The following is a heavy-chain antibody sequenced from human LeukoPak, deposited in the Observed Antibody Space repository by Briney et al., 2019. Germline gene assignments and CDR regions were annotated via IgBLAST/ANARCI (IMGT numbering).Heavy chain of an antibody. D-gene: IGHD1-26*01. J-gene: IGHJ4*02. CDR1: GGSISSYY. CDR3: ARDSGLGIVGATPFYFDY. V-gene: IGHV4-59*01. Sequence: SETLSLTCTVSGGSISSYYWSWIRQPPGKGLEWIGYIYYSGSTNYNPSLKSRVTISVDTSKNQSSLKLSSVTAADTAVYYCARDSGLGIVGATPFYFDYWGQGTLVTVSS. CDR2: IYYSGST.